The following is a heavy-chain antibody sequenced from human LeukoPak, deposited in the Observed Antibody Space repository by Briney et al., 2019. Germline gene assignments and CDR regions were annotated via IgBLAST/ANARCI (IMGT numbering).Heavy chain of an antibody. D-gene: IGHD3-10*01. CDR2: IYSGGST. J-gene: IGHJ6*02. Sequence: GGSLRLSCAASGFTVSSNYMSWVRQAPGKGLEWVSVIYSGGSTYYADSVKGRFTISRDNSKNTLYLQMNSLRAEDTAVYYCARVNTYYYGSGSDHYYYGMDVWGQGTTVTVPS. V-gene: IGHV3-66*01. CDR3: ARVNTYYYGSGSDHYYYGMDV. CDR1: GFTVSSNY.